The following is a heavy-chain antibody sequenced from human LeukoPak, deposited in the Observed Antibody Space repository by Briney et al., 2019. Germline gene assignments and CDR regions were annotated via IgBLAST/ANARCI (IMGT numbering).Heavy chain of an antibody. CDR3: ARLSSYDSSGYLDY. D-gene: IGHD3-22*01. J-gene: IGHJ4*02. V-gene: IGHV5-51*01. Sequence: GESLKISCNGSGYSFTSYWIGWVRQLPGKGLEWMGIIYPGDSDTRYSPSFQGQVTISADKSISTAYLQWRSLKASDTAMYYCARLSSYDSSGYLDYWGQGTLVTVSS. CDR1: GYSFTSYW. CDR2: IYPGDSDT.